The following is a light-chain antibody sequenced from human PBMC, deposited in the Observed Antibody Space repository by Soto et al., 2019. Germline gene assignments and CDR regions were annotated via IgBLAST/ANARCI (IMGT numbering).Light chain of an antibody. CDR1: SSDVGGYNY. CDR3: SSYTSSSTPFV. CDR2: DVT. V-gene: IGLV2-14*03. J-gene: IGLJ1*01. Sequence: QSALTQPASVSGSPGQSITISCTGTSSDVGGYNYVSWYQQHPGKAPKLIIYDVTNRPSGVSDRFSGSKSGNTASLTISGLQADDGTDYYCSSYTSSSTPFVFGTGTKVTVL.